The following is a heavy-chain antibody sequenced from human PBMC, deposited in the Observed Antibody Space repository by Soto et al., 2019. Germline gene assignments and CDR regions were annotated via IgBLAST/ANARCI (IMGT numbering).Heavy chain of an antibody. CDR3: AKGPRQWLATVDN. CDR1: GFTFSSYA. J-gene: IGHJ4*02. CDR2: VSGGGGTT. Sequence: PGGSLRLSCAASGFTFSSYAMSWVRQAPGKGLEWVSAVSGGGGTTYYADSVKGRFTISRDNSKNSLHLQMTSLRAEDTAVYYCAKGPRQWLATVDNWGQGTLVTVSS. D-gene: IGHD6-19*01. V-gene: IGHV3-23*01.